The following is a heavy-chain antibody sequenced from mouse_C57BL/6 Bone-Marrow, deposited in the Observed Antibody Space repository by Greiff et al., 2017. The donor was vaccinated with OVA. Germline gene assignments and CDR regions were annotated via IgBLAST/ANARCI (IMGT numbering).Heavy chain of an antibody. CDR2: ISTGGGST. CDR1: GFTFSDYY. Sequence: EVQLVESGGGLVQPGGSLKLSCAASGFTFSDYYMYWVRQTPEKRLEWVAYISTGGGSTYYPDTVKGRFTISRDNAKNTLYLQMSRLKSEDTAMYYCARPYFYAMDYWGQGTSVTVSS. D-gene: IGHD2-10*01. J-gene: IGHJ4*01. CDR3: ARPYFYAMDY. V-gene: IGHV5-12*01.